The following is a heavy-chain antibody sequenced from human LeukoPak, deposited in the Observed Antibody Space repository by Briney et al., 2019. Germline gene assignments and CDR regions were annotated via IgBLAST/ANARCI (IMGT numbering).Heavy chain of an antibody. CDR1: GDTFSSYA. CDR3: ANFKGFLPRDWYFDL. CDR2: IIPIFGTA. V-gene: IGHV1-69*01. J-gene: IGHJ2*01. Sequence: SVTVSCKASGDTFSSYAISWVRQAPGQGLEWMGGIIPIFGTAKYAQNFQGRVTITADESTSTAYMELSSLKSEDTAVYYCANFKGFLPRDWYFDLWGRGTLVTVSS. D-gene: IGHD3-10*01.